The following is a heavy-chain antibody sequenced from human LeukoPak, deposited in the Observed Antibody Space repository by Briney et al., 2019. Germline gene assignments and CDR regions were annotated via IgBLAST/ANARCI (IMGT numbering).Heavy chain of an antibody. D-gene: IGHD3-22*01. CDR3: ARLVVAGKGASSDY. J-gene: IGHJ4*02. V-gene: IGHV1-2*02. CDR1: GYSFTGYY. Sequence: ASVKVSCKASGYSFTGYYLQGVRQAPGQGLEWMGWINPESGVTNYARKFQGRVTMTRDTSISTVYMEMTRLRSADMAVFYCARLVVAGKGASSDYWGQGTLVTVS. CDR2: INPESGVT.